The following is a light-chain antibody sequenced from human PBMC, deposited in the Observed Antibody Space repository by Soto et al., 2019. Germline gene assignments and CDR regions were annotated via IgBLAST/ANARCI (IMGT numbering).Light chain of an antibody. CDR1: QSISSC. CDR3: QQYNSYTLT. V-gene: IGKV1-5*03. CDR2: TAS. Sequence: DIQMTQSPSTLSASVGDRVTITCRASQSISSCLAWYQQKPGKAPKLLIYTASSLESGVPSRFSGSGSGTAFTLTISSRQPDDVATYYCQQYNSYTLTFGGGTKVEIK. J-gene: IGKJ4*01.